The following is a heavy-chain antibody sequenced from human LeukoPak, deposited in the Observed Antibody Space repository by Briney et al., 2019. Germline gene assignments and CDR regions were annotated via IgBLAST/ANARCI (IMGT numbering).Heavy chain of an antibody. CDR3: ANLRRYDSSGPSDY. D-gene: IGHD3-22*01. Sequence: PGGSLRLSCAASGFTFSSYGMHWVRQAPGKGLEWVAVIWYDGSNKYYADSVKGRFTISRDNSKNTLYLQMNSLRAEDTAVYYCANLRRYDSSGPSDYWGQGTLVTVSS. CDR2: IWYDGSNK. CDR1: GFTFSSYG. V-gene: IGHV3-30*02. J-gene: IGHJ4*02.